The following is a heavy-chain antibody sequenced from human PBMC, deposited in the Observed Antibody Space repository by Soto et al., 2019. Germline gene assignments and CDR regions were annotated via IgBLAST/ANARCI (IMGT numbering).Heavy chain of an antibody. D-gene: IGHD6-25*01. CDR2: IFSNDEK. Sequence: QVTLKESGPVLVRPTETLTLTCTVSGFSLSNGRVGMSWIRQPPGKSLEWLAHIFSNDEKLYTTSQQSRLTISKDTSKSQVVLTMTNMDPVDTATYYCARILAAVPFDYWGQGTLVTVSS. V-gene: IGHV2-26*01. CDR1: GFSLSNGRVG. CDR3: ARILAAVPFDY. J-gene: IGHJ4*02.